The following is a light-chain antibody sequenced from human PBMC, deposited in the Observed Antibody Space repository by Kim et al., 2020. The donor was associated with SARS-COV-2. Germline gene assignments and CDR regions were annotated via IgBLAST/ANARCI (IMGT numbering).Light chain of an antibody. CDR1: QDIGKY. CDR2: YAS. V-gene: IGKV1-33*01. CDR3: QQYNNMPIT. Sequence: DIQMTQSPSSLSASVGDRVTITCQADQDIGKYLNWYRQKPGKAPSLLIYYASNLKAGVPSKFSGSGSGTYFTLTISSVQPEDVGTYFCQQYNNMPITFGPGTKVDIK. J-gene: IGKJ3*01.